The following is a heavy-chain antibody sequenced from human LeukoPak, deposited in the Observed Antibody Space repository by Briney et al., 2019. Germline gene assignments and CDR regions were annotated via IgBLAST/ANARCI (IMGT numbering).Heavy chain of an antibody. D-gene: IGHD6-13*01. CDR3: ARGEYYSSSRNAFDI. V-gene: IGHV3-73*01. CDR1: GFTFRSYY. Sequence: GGSLRLSCAASGFTFRSYYMNWVRQASGKGLEWVGRIRSKADNYATAYGASVKGRFTISRDDSKHTAYLQVNSLKTEDTAVYFCARGEYYSSSRNAFDIWGQGTTVTVSS. CDR2: IRSKADNYAT. J-gene: IGHJ3*02.